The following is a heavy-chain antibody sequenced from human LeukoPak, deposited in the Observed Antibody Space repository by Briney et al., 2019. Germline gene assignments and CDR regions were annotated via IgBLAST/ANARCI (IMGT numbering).Heavy chain of an antibody. D-gene: IGHD3-9*01. CDR3: ARGFWDILTGPYDY. V-gene: IGHV3-21*01. CDR2: ISSSSSYI. J-gene: IGHJ4*02. Sequence: GGSLRLSCAVSGFTFSGYSMSWVRQAPGKGLEWVSSISSSSSYIYSADSVKGRFSISRDNAKNSLYLQMNSLRVEDTAVYYCARGFWDILTGPYDYWGQGTLVTVSS. CDR1: GFTFSGYS.